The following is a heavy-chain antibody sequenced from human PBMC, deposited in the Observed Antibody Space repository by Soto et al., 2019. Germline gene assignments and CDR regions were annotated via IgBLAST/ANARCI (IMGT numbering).Heavy chain of an antibody. CDR2: TRNKANSYTT. J-gene: IGHJ6*02. Sequence: EVQLVESGGGLVQPGGSLRLSCAASGFTFSDHSMDWVRQAPGKGLEWVGRTRNKANSYTTEYAASVKGRFTISRDDSKNSLYLQMNSLKTEDTAVYYCARGGYCSSTSCYTDYYGMDVWGQGTTVTVSS. CDR1: GFTFSDHS. V-gene: IGHV3-72*01. D-gene: IGHD2-2*02. CDR3: ARGGYCSSTSCYTDYYGMDV.